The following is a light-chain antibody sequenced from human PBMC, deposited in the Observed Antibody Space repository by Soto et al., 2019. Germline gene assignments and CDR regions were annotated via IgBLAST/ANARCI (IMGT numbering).Light chain of an antibody. V-gene: IGKV1-5*03. Sequence: DIQMTQSPSTLSASVGDRVTITCRASQDIGTWLAWYQQKPEKAPKVLIYRASHLESGVPSRFSASGSWTEFSLTINSLQADDFATYYCQQYHIYSWTFGQGTKVEIK. J-gene: IGKJ1*01. CDR2: RAS. CDR1: QDIGTW. CDR3: QQYHIYSWT.